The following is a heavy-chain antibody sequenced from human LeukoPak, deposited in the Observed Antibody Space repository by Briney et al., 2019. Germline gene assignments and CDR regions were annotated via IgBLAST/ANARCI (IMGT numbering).Heavy chain of an antibody. CDR1: GFTFSSYA. V-gene: IGHV3-23*01. D-gene: IGHD5-24*01. CDR2: ISTSGAST. J-gene: IGHJ6*02. Sequence: GGSLRLSCAASGFTFSSYAMSCVRQAPGKGLEWVSTISTSGASTYYADSVKGRFTISRDNSKDTLYLQNNSLRADDTAVYYCAKVSRDGYKSGMDVWGQGTTVTVSS. CDR3: AKVSRDGYKSGMDV.